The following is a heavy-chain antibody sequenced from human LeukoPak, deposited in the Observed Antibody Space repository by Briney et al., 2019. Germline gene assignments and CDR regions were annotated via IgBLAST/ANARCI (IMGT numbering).Heavy chain of an antibody. V-gene: IGHV1-46*01. CDR3: AKDKRAGAGWSSSSE. CDR1: GYTFTSYH. Sequence: GASVKVSCKASGYTFTSYHMHWVRQAPGQGLEWMGIINPNSGTTTYAQKFQGRVTVTSDTSTSTVYMELSSLRSEDTAMYYCAKDKRAGAGWSSSSEWGQGTLVTVSS. CDR2: INPNSGTT. D-gene: IGHD6-6*01. J-gene: IGHJ4*02.